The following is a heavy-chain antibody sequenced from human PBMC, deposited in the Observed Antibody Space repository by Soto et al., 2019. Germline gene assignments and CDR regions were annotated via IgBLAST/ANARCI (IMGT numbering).Heavy chain of an antibody. V-gene: IGHV1-3*04. CDR1: GYTFTSYS. Sequence: GASVKVSCKASGYTFTSYSIHWVRQAPGQGLEWIGWINTDNGDAKYSQKFQGRVTVTRDTSATTAYMEVSSLRSEDTAVYYCARDQGYVLYWGLGTLVTVYS. J-gene: IGHJ4*02. CDR3: ARDQGYVLY. CDR2: INTDNGDA. D-gene: IGHD5-12*01.